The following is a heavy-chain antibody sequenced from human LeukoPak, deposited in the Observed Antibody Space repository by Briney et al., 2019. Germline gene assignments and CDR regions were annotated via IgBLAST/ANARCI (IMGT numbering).Heavy chain of an antibody. CDR2: ISGSGGST. CDR3: TRDRGWYDYYYYMDV. V-gene: IGHV3-23*01. D-gene: IGHD6-19*01. CDR1: GFTFSSYG. J-gene: IGHJ6*03. Sequence: GGSLRLSCAASGFTFSSYGMSWVRQAPGKGLEWVSAISGSGGSTYYADSVKGRFTISRDNSKNTLYLQMNSLRAEDTAVYYCTRDRGWYDYYYYMDVWGKGTTVTVSS.